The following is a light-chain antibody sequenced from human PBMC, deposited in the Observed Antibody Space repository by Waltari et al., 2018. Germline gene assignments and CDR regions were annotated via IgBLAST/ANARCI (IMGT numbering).Light chain of an antibody. V-gene: IGLV2-14*01. J-gene: IGLJ2*01. Sequence: SALPQPASVSGSLGQSITFPCTGTSSDVGGYNYVAWYQQYPGKAPKLMIHDVSNRPSGGSLRFSGSKSGNTASLTISGLQADDEADYYCISYSRATPGNVVIGGGTKLTVL. CDR1: SSDVGGYNY. CDR3: ISYSRATPGNVV. CDR2: DVS.